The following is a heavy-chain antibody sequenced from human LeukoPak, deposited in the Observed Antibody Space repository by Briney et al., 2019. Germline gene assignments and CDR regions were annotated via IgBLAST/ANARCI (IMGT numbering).Heavy chain of an antibody. V-gene: IGHV4-34*01. CDR2: INHSGST. Sequence: SETLSLTCAVYGASFSGYYWSWIRQPPGKGLEWIGEINHSGSTNYNPSLKSRVTISVDTSKNKFSLKLSTVTAADTAVYYCARGPVTTTLIYYYYYGMDVWGQGTTVTVSS. D-gene: IGHD4-17*01. J-gene: IGHJ6*02. CDR1: GASFSGYY. CDR3: ARGPVTTTLIYYYYYGMDV.